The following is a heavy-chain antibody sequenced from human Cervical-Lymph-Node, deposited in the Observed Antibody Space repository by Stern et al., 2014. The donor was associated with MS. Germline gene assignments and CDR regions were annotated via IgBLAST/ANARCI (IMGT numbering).Heavy chain of an antibody. J-gene: IGHJ4*02. V-gene: IGHV1-69*06. Sequence: MQLVESGAEMKKPGSSLKVSCKASGGTFGNYGITWVRQAPGQGLEWMGGLIPILATANYAQQFQGRVTMTADKSTSTAYMELSSLTSEDTAIYYCARDYSALDSWGQGTLVTVSS. CDR2: LIPILATA. CDR1: GGTFGNYG. CDR3: ARDYSALDS. D-gene: IGHD2-15*01.